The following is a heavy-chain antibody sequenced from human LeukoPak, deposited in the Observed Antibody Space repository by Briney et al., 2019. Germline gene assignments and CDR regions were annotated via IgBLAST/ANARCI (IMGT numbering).Heavy chain of an antibody. CDR2: INPNSGNT. CDR3: AREEYQLQVVSSYYYYGMDV. J-gene: IGHJ6*02. CDR1: RYTFTGYY. V-gene: IGHV1-8*02. D-gene: IGHD2-2*01. Sequence: ASVKVSCKASRYTFTGYYMHWVRQAPGQGLEWMGRINPNSGNTGYTQKFQGRVTMTRNTSISTAYMELSSLRSEDTAVYYCAREEYQLQVVSSYYYYGMDVWGQGTTVTVSS.